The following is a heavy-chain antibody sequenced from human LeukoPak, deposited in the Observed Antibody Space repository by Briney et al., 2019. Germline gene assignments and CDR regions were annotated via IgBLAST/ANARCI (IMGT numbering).Heavy chain of an antibody. J-gene: IGHJ6*03. V-gene: IGHV4-34*01. D-gene: IGHD2-21*01. CDR1: GGSFSGYY. Sequence: SETLSLTCAVYGGSFSGYYWSWIRRPPGKGLEWIGEINHSGSTNYNPSLKSRVTISVDTSKNQFSLKLNSVTAADTAVYYCARVSTYPYYYYYMDVWGKGTTVTVSS. CDR3: ARVSTYPYYYYYMDV. CDR2: INHSGST.